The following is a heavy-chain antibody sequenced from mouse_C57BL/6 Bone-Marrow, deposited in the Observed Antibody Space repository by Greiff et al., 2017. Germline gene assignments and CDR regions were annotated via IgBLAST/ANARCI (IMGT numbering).Heavy chain of an antibody. Sequence: QVQLKQSGAELMKPGASVKISCKATGYTFTGYWIEWVKQRPGHGLEWIGEILPGSGSTNYNEKFKGKATFTADTSSNTAYMQLSSLTTEDAAIYYCERSGYGYGPAWFAYWGQGTLVTVSA. CDR3: ERSGYGYGPAWFAY. CDR2: ILPGSGST. J-gene: IGHJ3*01. CDR1: GYTFTGYW. D-gene: IGHD2-2*01. V-gene: IGHV1-9*01.